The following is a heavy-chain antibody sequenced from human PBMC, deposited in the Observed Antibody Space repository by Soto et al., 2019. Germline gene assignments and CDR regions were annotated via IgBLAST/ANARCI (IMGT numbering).Heavy chain of an antibody. CDR2: ISAYNGNT. J-gene: IGHJ6*03. Sequence: ASVKVSCKASGYTFTSYGISWVRQAPGQGLEWMGWISAYNGNTNYAQKLQGRVTMTTDTSTSTAYMELWSLRSDDTAVYYCARLAAAVTYCYYYMDVWGKGTTVTVSS. D-gene: IGHD6-13*01. CDR1: GYTFTSYG. V-gene: IGHV1-18*01. CDR3: ARLAAAVTYCYYYMDV.